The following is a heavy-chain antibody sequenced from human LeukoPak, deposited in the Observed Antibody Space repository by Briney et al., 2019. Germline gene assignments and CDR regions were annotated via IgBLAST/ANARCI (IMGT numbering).Heavy chain of an antibody. V-gene: IGHV1-2*02. CDR2: INPNSGGT. D-gene: IGHD4-17*01. CDR1: GYTFTGYY. J-gene: IGHJ6*02. CDR3: ARDRGPTVTRSFEDYYGMDV. Sequence: ASVKVSCKASGYTFTGYYMHWVRQAPGQGLEWMGWINPNSGGTNYAQKFQGRVTMTRDTSVSTAYMELSRLRSDDTAVYYCARDRGPTVTRSFEDYYGMDVWGQGTTVTVSS.